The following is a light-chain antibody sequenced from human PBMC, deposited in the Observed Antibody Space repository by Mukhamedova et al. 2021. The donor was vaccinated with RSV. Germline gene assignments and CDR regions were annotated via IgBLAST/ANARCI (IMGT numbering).Light chain of an antibody. CDR1: QSVSSN. Sequence: GERATLSCRASQSVSSNLAWYQQKPGQAPRLLIYGASTRATGIPARFSGSGSGTEFTLTISSLQSEDFAVYYCQQYDTFGPGTKV. CDR2: GAS. J-gene: IGKJ3*01. CDR3: QQYDT. V-gene: IGKV3-15*01.